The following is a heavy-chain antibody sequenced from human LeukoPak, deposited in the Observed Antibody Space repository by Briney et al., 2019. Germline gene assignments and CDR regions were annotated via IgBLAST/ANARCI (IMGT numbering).Heavy chain of an antibody. V-gene: IGHV3-23*01. J-gene: IGHJ4*02. CDR1: GFTFNSFT. CDR2: FSGSGGST. CDR3: ATSGLSRFGF. Sequence: PGGSLRLSCAASGFTFNSFTKNWVRQAPGKGLEWVSAFSGSGGSTYYADSVKGRFTISRDNSKNKLYLQMNSLRAGDTAVYYCATSGLSRFGFWGQGTLVTVSS. D-gene: IGHD2/OR15-2a*01.